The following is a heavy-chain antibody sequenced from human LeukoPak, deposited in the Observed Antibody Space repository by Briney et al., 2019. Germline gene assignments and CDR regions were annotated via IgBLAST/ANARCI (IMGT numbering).Heavy chain of an antibody. Sequence: GGSLRLSCAASGFTVSSNYMSWVRQAPGKGLEWVSVIYSGGSTYYADSVKGRFTISRDNSKNTLYLQMNSLRAEDTAVYYCAKGPPSLHYYGSGSVDYWGQGTLVTVSS. CDR3: AKGPPSLHYYGSGSVDY. V-gene: IGHV3-66*01. CDR1: GFTVSSNY. J-gene: IGHJ4*02. D-gene: IGHD3-10*01. CDR2: IYSGGST.